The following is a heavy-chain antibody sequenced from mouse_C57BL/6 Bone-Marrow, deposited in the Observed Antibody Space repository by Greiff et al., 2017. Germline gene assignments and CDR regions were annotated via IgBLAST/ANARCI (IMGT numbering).Heavy chain of an antibody. J-gene: IGHJ1*03. Sequence: QVQLQQSGPELVKPGASVKLSCKASGYTFTSYDINWVKQRPGQGLEWIGWIYPRDGSNKYNEKFKGKATLTVDTSSSTAYMELHSLTSEDSAVYCCARDYGSSYWYFDVWGTGTTVTVSS. CDR3: ARDYGSSYWYFDV. CDR2: IYPRDGSN. D-gene: IGHD1-1*01. CDR1: GYTFTSYD. V-gene: IGHV1-85*01.